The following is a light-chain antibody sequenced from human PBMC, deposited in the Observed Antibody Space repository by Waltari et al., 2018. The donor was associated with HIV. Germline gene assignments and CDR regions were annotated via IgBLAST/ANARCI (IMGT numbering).Light chain of an antibody. CDR3: KSRDSSGDHVV. CDR2: GKN. CDR1: SLRNYY. Sequence: SSELTQDPAVSVALGQTVRITCQGDSLRNYYASWYQQKTGQAPVLVIYGKNNRPSGIPDRFCGASSGNTASLTVPGTQSEDEADYYCKSRDSSGDHVVVGGGTRLTVL. V-gene: IGLV3-19*01. J-gene: IGLJ3*02.